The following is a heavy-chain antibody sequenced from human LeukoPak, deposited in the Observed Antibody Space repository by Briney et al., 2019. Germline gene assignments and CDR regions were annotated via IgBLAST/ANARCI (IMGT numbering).Heavy chain of an antibody. CDR1: GFTFSSFT. CDR3: AKLLNDYGDYYFDY. V-gene: IGHV3-21*04. Sequence: GGSLRLSCAASGFTFSSFTMNWVRQAPGKGLEWVSSITRSSNFIYYADSVKGRFTISRDNAKNSLYLQMNSLRAEDTAVYYCAKLLNDYGDYYFDYWGQGTLVTVSS. D-gene: IGHD4-17*01. CDR2: ITRSSNFI. J-gene: IGHJ4*02.